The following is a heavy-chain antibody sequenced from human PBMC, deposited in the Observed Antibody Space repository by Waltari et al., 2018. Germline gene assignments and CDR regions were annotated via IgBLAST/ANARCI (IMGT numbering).Heavy chain of an antibody. V-gene: IGHV3-7*01. J-gene: IGHJ4*02. D-gene: IGHD6-19*01. CDR1: GFTNSNNW. Sequence: EVQLVESGGDLVEPGGSMRLSGVGSGFTNSNNWLTWVRQSPGEGVEWVATIRKDGGVKYYVDSVKGRFTISRDNAKNSLFLQMSSLRVEDTAIYYCASQIRYNSGWIPLDYWGQGTLVTVSS. CDR3: ASQIRYNSGWIPLDY. CDR2: IRKDGGVK.